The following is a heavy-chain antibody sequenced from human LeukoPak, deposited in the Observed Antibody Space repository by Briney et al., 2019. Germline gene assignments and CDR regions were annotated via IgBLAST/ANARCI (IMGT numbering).Heavy chain of an antibody. D-gene: IGHD6-13*01. CDR2: IYAYHGNT. CDR3: ARDYLSSIAAAGTSVWFEP. CDR1: GYTLTSYG. Sequence: ASVKVSCKASGYTLTSYGISWVRQAPAQGLEWMGWIYAYHGNTNYAQKLQGRVTMTTDTSTSTAYMELRSLRSDDTAVYYCARDYLSSIAAAGTSVWFEPWGQGALVTVSS. J-gene: IGHJ5*02. V-gene: IGHV1-18*01.